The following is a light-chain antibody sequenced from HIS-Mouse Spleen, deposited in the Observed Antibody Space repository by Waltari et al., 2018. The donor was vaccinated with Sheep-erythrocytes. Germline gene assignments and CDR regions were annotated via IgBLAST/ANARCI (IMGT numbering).Light chain of an antibody. CDR3: CSYAGSYNHV. Sequence: QSALTQPRSVSGSPGQSVTISCTGTSSDVGGYNYVSWFQQHPGKAPKLMIYDVSTRPSGFPDRFSGSKSGNTASLTISGLPAEDEADYYCCSYAGSYNHVFATGTKVTVL. CDR1: SSDVGGYNY. V-gene: IGLV2-11*01. J-gene: IGLJ1*01. CDR2: DVS.